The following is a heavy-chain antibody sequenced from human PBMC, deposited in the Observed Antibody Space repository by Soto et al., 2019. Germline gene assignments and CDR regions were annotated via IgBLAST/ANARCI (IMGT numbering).Heavy chain of an antibody. CDR1: GGSISSTNW. Sequence: QVQLQESGPGLVKPSGTLSLTCAVSGGSISSTNWWSWVRQPPGKGLEWIGEIYFSGSTNYNPSLKSRVTISVDKPKNQCSLKLSSVTAADTAVYYCARDGDSFDYWGQGTLVTVSS. V-gene: IGHV4-4*02. J-gene: IGHJ4*02. CDR2: IYFSGST. CDR3: ARDGDSFDY. D-gene: IGHD4-17*01.